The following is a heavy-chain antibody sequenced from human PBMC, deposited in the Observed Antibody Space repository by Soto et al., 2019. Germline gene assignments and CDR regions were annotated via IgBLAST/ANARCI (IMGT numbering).Heavy chain of an antibody. CDR2: IIPIFGTA. D-gene: IGHD3-16*02. J-gene: IGHJ4*02. CDR1: GGTFSSYA. V-gene: IGHV1-69*13. Sequence: SVKVSCKASGGTFSSYAISWVRQAPGQGLEWMGGIIPIFGTANYAQKFQGRVTITADESTSTAYMELSSLRSEDTAVYYCAIAYDYVWGSYPPEFDYWGQGXLVTVYS. CDR3: AIAYDYVWGSYPPEFDY.